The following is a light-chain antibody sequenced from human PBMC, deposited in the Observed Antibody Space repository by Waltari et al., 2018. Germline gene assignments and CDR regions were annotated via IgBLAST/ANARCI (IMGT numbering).Light chain of an antibody. V-gene: IGLV1-47*01. J-gene: IGLJ1*01. CDR2: RNN. CDR3: AAWDDSLSVPYV. Sequence: QSVLTQPPSASGTPGQRVTIPCSGSSSNIGSNYVYWYQQLPGTAPKLLIYRNNQRPSGVPDRFSGSKSGTSASLAISGLRSEDEADYYCAAWDDSLSVPYVFGTGTKVTVL. CDR1: SSNIGSNY.